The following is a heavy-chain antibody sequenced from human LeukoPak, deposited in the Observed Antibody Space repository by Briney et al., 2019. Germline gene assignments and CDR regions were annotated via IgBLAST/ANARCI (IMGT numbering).Heavy chain of an antibody. V-gene: IGHV1-18*01. Sequence: ASVKVSCKASGYTFTSYGISWVRQAPGQGLEWMAWISAYNGNTNYAQKLQGRVTMTTDTSTSTAYMELRSLRSDDTAVYYCARDRSSSWYLYPDAFDIWGQGTMVTVSS. CDR3: ARDRSSSWYLYPDAFDI. CDR2: ISAYNGNT. D-gene: IGHD6-13*01. J-gene: IGHJ3*02. CDR1: GYTFTSYG.